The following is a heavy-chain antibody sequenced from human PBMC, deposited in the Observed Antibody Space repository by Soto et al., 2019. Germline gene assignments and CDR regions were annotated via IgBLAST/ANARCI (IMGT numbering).Heavy chain of an antibody. CDR2: IYYGGST. J-gene: IGHJ5*02. Sequence: QVQLQESGPGLVKPSQTLSLTCTVSGGSVSSGAYYWSWIRQHPGKGLEWIGYIYYGGSTYYNPSLESRVTISVDTSKNQFSLKLSSVAAADTAVYYCARASVVRGAIWWFDPWGQGTLVTVSS. CDR1: GGSVSSGAYY. V-gene: IGHV4-31*03. D-gene: IGHD3-10*01. CDR3: ARASVVRGAIWWFDP.